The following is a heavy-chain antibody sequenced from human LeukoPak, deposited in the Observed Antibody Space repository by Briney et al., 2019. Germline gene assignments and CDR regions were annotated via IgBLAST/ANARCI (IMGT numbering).Heavy chain of an antibody. V-gene: IGHV4-39*07. Sequence: SETLSLTCTASGGSISSSSYYWGWIRQPPGKGLEWIGSIYYSGSTYYNPSLKSRVTISVDTSKNQFSLKLSSVTAADTAVYYCATYSSLQLDYGMDVWGQGTTVTVSS. D-gene: IGHD5-18*01. CDR1: GGSISSSSYY. CDR2: IYYSGST. CDR3: ATYSSLQLDYGMDV. J-gene: IGHJ6*02.